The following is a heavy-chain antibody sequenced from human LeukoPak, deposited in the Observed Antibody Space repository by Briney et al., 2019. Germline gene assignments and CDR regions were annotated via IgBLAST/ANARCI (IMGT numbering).Heavy chain of an antibody. CDR2: IYHSGST. CDR3: ARVHPGIAAAGTVFDY. D-gene: IGHD6-13*01. Sequence: SETLSLTCAVSGGSISSSNWWSWVRQPPGKGLEWIGEIYHSGSTNYNPSLKSRVTISVDKSKNQFSLKLSSVTAADTAVYYCARVHPGIAAAGTVFDYWGQGTLVTVSS. V-gene: IGHV4-4*02. J-gene: IGHJ4*02. CDR1: GGSISSSNW.